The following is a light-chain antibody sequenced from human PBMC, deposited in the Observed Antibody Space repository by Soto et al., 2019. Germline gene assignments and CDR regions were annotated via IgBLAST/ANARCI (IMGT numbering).Light chain of an antibody. V-gene: IGKV1-6*01. CDR3: LLDFSYFWA. CDR2: AAS. CDR1: QDIRSA. Sequence: IQLTQSPSSLSASVGDRVTITCRASQDIRSALGWYQQKPGKVPKLLIYAASTLPSGVPSRFRGSRSGTDFTLTISRLQPEDFSTYYCLLDFSYFWAFGQGTKVDIK. J-gene: IGKJ1*01.